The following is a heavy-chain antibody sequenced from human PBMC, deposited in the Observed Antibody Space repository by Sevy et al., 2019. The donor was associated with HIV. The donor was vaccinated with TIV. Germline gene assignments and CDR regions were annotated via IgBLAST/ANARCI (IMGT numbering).Heavy chain of an antibody. CDR2: IYWNDEK. CDR1: GLSLTTNGVG. J-gene: IGHJ4*02. V-gene: IGHV2-5*01. CDR3: AHHMLGNYYDSIYFRY. D-gene: IGHD3-22*01. Sequence: SGPTLVNPTQTLTLTCTFSGLSLTTNGVGVGWIRQPPGKALEWLALIYWNDEKRYSPSLNRRLSITKDTSRNQVVLTMTNMDPVDTATYYYAHHMLGNYYDSIYFRYWGQGTLVTVSS.